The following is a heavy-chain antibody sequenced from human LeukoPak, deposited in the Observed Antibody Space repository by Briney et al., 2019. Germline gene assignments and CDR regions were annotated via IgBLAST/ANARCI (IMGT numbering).Heavy chain of an antibody. D-gene: IGHD6-19*01. J-gene: IGHJ2*01. CDR1: GGSFSGYY. V-gene: IGHV4-34*01. CDR2: INHSGST. CDR3: ARGRIAVAGIRVWYFDL. Sequence: SETLSLTCAVYGGSFSGYYWSWIRQPPGKGLEWIGEINHSGSTNYNPSLKSRVTISVDTSKNQFSLKLSSVTAADTAVYYCARGRIAVAGIRVWYFDLWGRGTLVTVSS.